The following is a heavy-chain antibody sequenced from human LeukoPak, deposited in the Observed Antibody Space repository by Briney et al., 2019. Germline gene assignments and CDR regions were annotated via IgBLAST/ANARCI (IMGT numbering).Heavy chain of an antibody. D-gene: IGHD3-10*01. CDR3: SRNIGGSGVLGSYDY. V-gene: IGHV3-21*01. CDR2: ISSSSSYI. CDR1: GFTFSGYS. Sequence: GGSLRLSCAASGFTFSGYSMNWVRQAPGKGLEWVSSISSSSSYIYYADSVKGRFTISRDNAKNSLYLQMNSLRAEDTAVYYCSRNIGGSGVLGSYDYWGQGTLVTVSS. J-gene: IGHJ4*02.